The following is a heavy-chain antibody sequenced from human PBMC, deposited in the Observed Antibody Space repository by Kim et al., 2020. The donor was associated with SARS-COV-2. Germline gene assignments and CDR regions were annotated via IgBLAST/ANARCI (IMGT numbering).Heavy chain of an antibody. J-gene: IGHJ4*02. V-gene: IGHV1-8*01. D-gene: IGHD6-13*01. CDR3: ARGQWGARSFKQQLVHLGY. CDR2: MNPNSGNT. CDR1: GYTFTSYD. Sequence: ASVKVSCKASGYTFTSYDINWVRQATGQGLEWMGWMNPNSGNTGYAQKFQGRVTMTRNTSISTAYMELSSLRSEDTAVYYCARGQWGARSFKQQLVHLGYWGQGTLVTVSS.